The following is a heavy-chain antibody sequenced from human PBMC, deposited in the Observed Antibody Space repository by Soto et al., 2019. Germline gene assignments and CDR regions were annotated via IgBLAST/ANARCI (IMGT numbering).Heavy chain of an antibody. D-gene: IGHD2-2*01. J-gene: IGHJ2*01. CDR1: GGSISSYY. Sequence: SETLSLTCTVSGGSISSYYWSWIRQPPGKGLEWIGYIYYSGSTNYNPSLKSRVTISVDTSKNQFSLKLSSVTAADTAVYYCARGYCSSTSCYPSDWYLDLWGRGTLVTVSS. CDR2: IYYSGST. CDR3: ARGYCSSTSCYPSDWYLDL. V-gene: IGHV4-59*01.